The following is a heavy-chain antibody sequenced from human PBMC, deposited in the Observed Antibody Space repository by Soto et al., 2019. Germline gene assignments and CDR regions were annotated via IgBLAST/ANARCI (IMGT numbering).Heavy chain of an antibody. CDR3: VRAGGGGYNQIDH. V-gene: IGHV3-30-3*01. D-gene: IGHD6-25*01. CDR1: GFSFSSYA. Sequence: QVQLVESGGGVVQPGRSLRLSCEASGFSFSSYAMHWVRQTPGKGLECVSVIAFDGSSEHYPESVKGRFTISRDNSKNTLYLQMNSLRTEDTAVYYCVRAGGGGYNQIDHWGQGTLVTVSS. J-gene: IGHJ4*02. CDR2: IAFDGSSE.